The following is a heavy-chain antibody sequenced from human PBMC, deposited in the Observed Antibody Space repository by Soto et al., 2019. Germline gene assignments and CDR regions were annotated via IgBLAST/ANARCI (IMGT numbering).Heavy chain of an antibody. CDR2: ISSNGGST. CDR1: GFTFSSYA. CDR3: ARGPGYYFDY. J-gene: IGHJ4*02. V-gene: IGHV3-64*01. Sequence: GGSLRLSCAASGFTFSSYAMSWVRQAPGKGLEYVSAISSNGGSTYYANSVKGRFTISRDNSKNTLYLQMGSLRAEDMAVYYCARGPGYYFDYWGQGTLVTVSS.